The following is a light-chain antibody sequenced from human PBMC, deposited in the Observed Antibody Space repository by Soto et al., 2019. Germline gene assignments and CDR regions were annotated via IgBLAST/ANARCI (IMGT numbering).Light chain of an antibody. CDR1: QSISPW. V-gene: IGKV1-5*03. Sequence: GDRVTLTCRASQSISPWLAWYQQRPGKAPKVLMYTTSTLQAGVPSRFSGSGYGTEFNLTISSLQPDDFATYYCQQYKTYSRTFGQGTKVEI. CDR3: QQYKTYSRT. CDR2: TTS. J-gene: IGKJ1*01.